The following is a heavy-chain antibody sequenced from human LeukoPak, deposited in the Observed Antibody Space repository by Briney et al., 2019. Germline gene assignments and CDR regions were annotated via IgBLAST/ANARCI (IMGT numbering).Heavy chain of an antibody. CDR2: INPNSGGT. CDR1: GYTFTGYY. Sequence: GASVKVSCKASGYTFTGYYMHWVRQAPGQGLEWMGWINPNSGGTNYAQKFQGRVTMTRDTSISTAYMELSSLRSEDTAVYYCARRRAARPHYYYYYMDVWGKGTTVTVSS. D-gene: IGHD6-6*01. CDR3: ARRRAARPHYYYYYMDV. V-gene: IGHV1-2*02. J-gene: IGHJ6*03.